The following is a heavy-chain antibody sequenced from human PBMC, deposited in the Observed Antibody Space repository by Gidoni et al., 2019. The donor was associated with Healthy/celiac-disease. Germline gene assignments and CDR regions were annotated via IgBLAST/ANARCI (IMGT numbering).Heavy chain of an antibody. CDR1: GFPFRRNS. J-gene: IGHJ4*02. CDR2: SSSSSSYI. Sequence: EVQLVESGGGLLKPGGPLSLSCAASGFPFRRNSMNWVRRAPGKRLDGVSSSSSSSSYIYYADSVKGRFTISRDNAKNSLYLQMNSLRAEDTAVYYCARERRPGIQLWLPDYWGQGTLVTVSS. D-gene: IGHD5-18*01. V-gene: IGHV3-21*01. CDR3: ARERRPGIQLWLPDY.